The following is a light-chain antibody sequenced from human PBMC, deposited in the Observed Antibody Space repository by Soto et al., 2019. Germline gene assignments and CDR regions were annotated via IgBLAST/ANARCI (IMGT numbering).Light chain of an antibody. CDR1: QSISSY. Sequence: DLQMTQSPSSLSASVGDRVTITCRASQSISSYLNWYQQKPGKAPKLLIYAASSLQSWVPSRFSGSVSGTDFTLTISSLQPEDFATYYCQQSYSTSWTFGQGTKVEIK. CDR3: QQSYSTSWT. CDR2: AAS. V-gene: IGKV1-39*01. J-gene: IGKJ1*01.